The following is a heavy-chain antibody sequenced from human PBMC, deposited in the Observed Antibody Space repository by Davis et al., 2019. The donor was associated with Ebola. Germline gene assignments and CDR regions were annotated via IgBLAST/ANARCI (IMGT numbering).Heavy chain of an antibody. CDR1: GFTFSSYS. V-gene: IGHV3-48*02. D-gene: IGHD4-11*01. CDR3: ARDGPSPFDYSNYGDASLTSL. Sequence: PGGSLRLSCAASGFTFSSYSMNWVRQAPGKGLEWVSYISSSSSTIYYADSVKGRFTISRDNAKNSLYLQMNSLRDEDTAVYYCARDGPSPFDYSNYGDASLTSLWGQGTLVTVSS. CDR2: ISSSSSTI. J-gene: IGHJ4*02.